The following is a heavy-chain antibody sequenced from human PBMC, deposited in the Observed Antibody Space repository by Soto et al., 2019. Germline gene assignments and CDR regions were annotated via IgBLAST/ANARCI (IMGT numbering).Heavy chain of an antibody. Sequence: PGGSLRLSCAASGFTSSSYSMNWVRQAPGKGLEWVSSISSSSSYIYYADSVKGRFTISRDNAKNSLYLQMNSLRAEDTAVYYCARARGLIQLPYALDYWGQGTLVTVSS. J-gene: IGHJ4*02. CDR2: ISSSSSYI. D-gene: IGHD2-2*01. CDR3: ARARGLIQLPYALDY. V-gene: IGHV3-21*01. CDR1: GFTSSSYS.